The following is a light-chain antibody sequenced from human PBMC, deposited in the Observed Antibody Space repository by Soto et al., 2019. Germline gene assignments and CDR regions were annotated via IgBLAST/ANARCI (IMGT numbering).Light chain of an antibody. CDR1: QGIRSA. V-gene: IGKV1-6*01. J-gene: IGKJ1*01. Sequence: MCASVGESVDITCRTSQGIRSALGWYQQKPGKVPKLLIYAASTLRSGVPSRFSGSESGRDVILTSSSLQPEDVVTYYGLLGYGYGWAFGQGTKVEIK. CDR3: LLGYGYGWA. CDR2: AAS.